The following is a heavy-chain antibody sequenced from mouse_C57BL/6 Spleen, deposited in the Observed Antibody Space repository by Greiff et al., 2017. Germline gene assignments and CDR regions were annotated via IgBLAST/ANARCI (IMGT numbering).Heavy chain of an antibody. V-gene: IGHV1-18*01. CDR2: INPNTGGT. D-gene: IGHD1-1*01. Sequence: EVQLQQSGPELVKPGASVKIPCKASGYTFTDYNMDWVKQSHGKSLEWIGDINPNTGGTIYNQKFKGKATLTVDKSSSTAYIELRSLTSEDTAVYYCARYPNYCGSSYWYFDVWGTGTTVTVSS. CDR3: ARYPNYCGSSYWYFDV. J-gene: IGHJ1*03. CDR1: GYTFTDYN.